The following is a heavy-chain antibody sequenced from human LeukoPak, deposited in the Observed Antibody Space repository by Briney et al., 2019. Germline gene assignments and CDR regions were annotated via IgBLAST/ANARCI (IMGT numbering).Heavy chain of an antibody. CDR3: ARITFVVEGYGMDV. CDR2: IYYSGST. D-gene: IGHD2-21*01. CDR1: GGSISSSSYY. V-gene: IGHV4-39*07. Sequence: SETLSLTCTVSGGSISSSSYYWGWIRQPPGKGLEWIGSIYYSGSTYYNPSLESRVTISVDTSKNQFSLKLSSVTAADTAVYYCARITFVVEGYGMDVWGQGTTVTVSS. J-gene: IGHJ6*02.